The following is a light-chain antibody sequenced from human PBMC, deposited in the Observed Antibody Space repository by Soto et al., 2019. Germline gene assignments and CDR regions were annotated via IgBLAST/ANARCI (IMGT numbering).Light chain of an antibody. Sequence: VMTQAPATLSVSPGERATLSCRASQTINNNVAWYQLKDGQVPRLVIYGASTRATDIPARFSGSGSGTEFTLTISSLEPEDFAVYYCHQRSNWPLTFGGGTKVAIK. J-gene: IGKJ4*01. CDR3: HQRSNWPLT. CDR1: QTINNN. CDR2: GAS. V-gene: IGKV3-11*01.